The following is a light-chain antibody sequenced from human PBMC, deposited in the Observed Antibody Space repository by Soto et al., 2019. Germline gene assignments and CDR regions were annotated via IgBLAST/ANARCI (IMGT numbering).Light chain of an antibody. CDR1: GSNIGSNS. Sequence: QSVLTQAPSASGTPGQRIIISCSGSGSNIGSNSVTWYQQLPRTAPKLLIYTNSQRPSGVPDRFSGSKSGTSASLAISGLQSGEEADYYCATWDDSLNGYVVGTGTKVTVL. V-gene: IGLV1-44*01. CDR3: ATWDDSLNGYV. J-gene: IGLJ1*01. CDR2: TNS.